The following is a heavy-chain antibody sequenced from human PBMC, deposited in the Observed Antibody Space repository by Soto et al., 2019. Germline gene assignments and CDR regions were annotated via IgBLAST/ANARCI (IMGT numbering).Heavy chain of an antibody. V-gene: IGHV3-48*02. CDR2: ICSSSENI. CDR3: ARLPKGSVVTG. D-gene: IGHD2-21*02. Sequence: PGGSLRLSCVGSGFSFRDHSMNWVRQPPGKGLQWISYICSSSENIYYADSVKGRFTVSRDNAKNTLFLQMNSLRDDDSAIYYCARLPKGSVVTGWGQGSLVTVSS. CDR1: GFSFRDHS. J-gene: IGHJ4*01.